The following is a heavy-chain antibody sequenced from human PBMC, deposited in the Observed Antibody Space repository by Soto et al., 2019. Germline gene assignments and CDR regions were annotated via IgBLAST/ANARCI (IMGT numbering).Heavy chain of an antibody. D-gene: IGHD3-3*01. CDR2: IWYDGSNK. J-gene: IGHJ6*02. CDR3: ARDQGVLDFWSGYYLRTYYYYGMDV. V-gene: IGHV3-33*01. CDR1: GFTFSSYG. Sequence: PGGSLRLSCAASGFTFSSYGMHWVRQAPGKGLEWVAVIWYDGSNKYYADSVKGRFTISRDNSKNTLYLQMNSLRAEDTAVYYCARDQGVLDFWSGYYLRTYYYYGMDVWGQGTTVTVSS.